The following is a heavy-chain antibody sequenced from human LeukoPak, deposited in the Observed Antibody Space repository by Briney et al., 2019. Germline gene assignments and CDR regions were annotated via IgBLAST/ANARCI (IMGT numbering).Heavy chain of an antibody. D-gene: IGHD3-10*01. CDR1: GFTFSSYA. CDR2: IYYSGST. CDR3: ARVSTTYYYGSGSYSHFDY. J-gene: IGHJ4*02. V-gene: IGHV4-38-2*01. Sequence: PGGSLRLSCVASGFTFSSYAMTWVRQAPGKGLEWIGSIYYSGSTYYTPSLKSRVTISVDTSKNQFSLKASSVTAADTAVYYCARVSTTYYYGSGSYSHFDYWGQGTLVTVSS.